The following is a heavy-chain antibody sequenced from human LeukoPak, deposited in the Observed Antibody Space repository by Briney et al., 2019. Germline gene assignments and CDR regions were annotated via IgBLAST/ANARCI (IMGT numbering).Heavy chain of an antibody. CDR3: AAMDSSGWYVVY. D-gene: IGHD6-19*01. CDR2: IYYSGST. CDR1: GGSISSSSYY. J-gene: IGHJ4*02. Sequence: SETLSLTCTVSGGSISSSSYYWGWIRQPPGKGLEWIGSIYYSGSTYYNPSLKSRVTISVDTSKNQFSLKLSSVTAADTAVYYCAAMDSSGWYVVYWGQGTLVTVSS. V-gene: IGHV4-39*07.